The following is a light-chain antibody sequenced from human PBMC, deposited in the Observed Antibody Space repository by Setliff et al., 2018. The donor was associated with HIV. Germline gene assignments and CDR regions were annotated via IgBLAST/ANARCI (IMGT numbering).Light chain of an antibody. CDR1: TGGVTSGHY. Sequence: AVVTQEPSLTVSPGGTVTLTCGSNTGGVTSGHYAYWFQQKPGQAPRTLIYDTSNKISWTPARFSGSLLGGKAALTLSGAQTQDEADYYCLLSYSNTYVFGGGTKVTVL. V-gene: IGLV7-46*01. J-gene: IGLJ2*01. CDR2: DTS. CDR3: LLSYSNTYV.